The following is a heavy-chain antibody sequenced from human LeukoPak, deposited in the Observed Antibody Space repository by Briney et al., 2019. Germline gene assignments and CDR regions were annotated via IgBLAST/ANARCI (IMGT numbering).Heavy chain of an antibody. J-gene: IGHJ3*02. CDR2: ISGSGGST. V-gene: IGHV3-23*01. CDR1: GFTFSSYA. D-gene: IGHD6-13*01. CDR3: AKSMDYSSSWYGPHDAFDI. Sequence: GGSLRLSCAASGFTFSSYAMSWVRQAPGKGLEWVSAISGSGGSTYYADSVKGQFTISRDNSKNTLYLQMSSLRAEDTAVYYCAKSMDYSSSWYGPHDAFDIWGQGTIVTVSS.